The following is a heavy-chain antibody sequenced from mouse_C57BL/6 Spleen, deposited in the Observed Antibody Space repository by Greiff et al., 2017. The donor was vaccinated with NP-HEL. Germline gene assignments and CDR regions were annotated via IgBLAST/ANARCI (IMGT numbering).Heavy chain of an antibody. Sequence: DVMLVESGGGLVKPGGSLKLSCAASGFTFSSYAMSWVRQTPEKRLAWVATISDGGSYTYYPDNVKGRFTISRDNAKNNLYLQMSHLKSEDTAMYYCARRSDGYYLDYWGQGTTLTVSS. D-gene: IGHD2-3*01. V-gene: IGHV5-4*03. CDR2: ISDGGSYT. J-gene: IGHJ2*01. CDR1: GFTFSSYA. CDR3: ARRSDGYYLDY.